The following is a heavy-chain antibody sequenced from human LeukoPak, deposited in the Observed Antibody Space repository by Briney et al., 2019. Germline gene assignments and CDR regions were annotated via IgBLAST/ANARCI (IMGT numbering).Heavy chain of an antibody. CDR2: IYYSGST. CDR1: GGSISSSSYY. Sequence: SETLSLICTVSGGSISSSSYYWGWIRQPPGKGLEWIGSIYYSGSTYYNPSLKSRVTISVDTSKNQFSLKLSSVTAADTAVYYCARSPASPALYDSSGFVAFDIWGQGTMVTVSS. CDR3: ARSPASPALYDSSGFVAFDI. V-gene: IGHV4-39*07. D-gene: IGHD3-22*01. J-gene: IGHJ3*02.